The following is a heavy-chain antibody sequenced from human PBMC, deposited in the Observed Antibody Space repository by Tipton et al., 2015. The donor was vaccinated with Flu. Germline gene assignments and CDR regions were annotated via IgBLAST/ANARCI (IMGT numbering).Heavy chain of an antibody. V-gene: IGHV4-39*07. J-gene: IGHJ2*01. Sequence: TLSLTCTVSGGSISSGSYYWSWIRQPPGKGLEWIGEINHSGSTNYNPSLQSRVTISVNTSKNQFSLKLSSVTAADTAVYYCARLGYDILTGYDPTPHWYFDLWGRGTLVTVSS. D-gene: IGHD3-9*01. CDR2: INHSGST. CDR3: ARLGYDILTGYDPTPHWYFDL. CDR1: GGSISSGSYY.